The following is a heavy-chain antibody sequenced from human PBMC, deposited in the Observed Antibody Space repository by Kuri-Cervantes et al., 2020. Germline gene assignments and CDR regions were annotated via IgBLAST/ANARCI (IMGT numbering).Heavy chain of an antibody. CDR3: AVNDYGDLYYFYY. V-gene: IGHV1-18*01. CDR2: INPNSGGT. Sequence: ASVKVSCKASGYTFTSYGISWVRQAPGQGLEWMGWINPNSGGTNYAQKFQGRVTITADESTSTAYMELSSLRSEDTAVYYCAVNDYGDLYYFYYWGQGTLVTVSS. D-gene: IGHD4-17*01. J-gene: IGHJ4*02. CDR1: GYTFTSYG.